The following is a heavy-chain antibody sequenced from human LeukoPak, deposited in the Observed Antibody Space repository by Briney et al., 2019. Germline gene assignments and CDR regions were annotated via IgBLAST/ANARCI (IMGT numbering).Heavy chain of an antibody. Sequence: VASVKVSCKASGGTFSSYAISWVRQAPGQGLEWMGRIIPILGIANYAQKFQGRVTITADKSTSTAYMELSSLRSDDTAVYYCARDLTGYGDRSPFDYWGQGTLVTVSS. CDR1: GGTFSSYA. V-gene: IGHV1-69*04. J-gene: IGHJ4*02. D-gene: IGHD4-17*01. CDR3: ARDLTGYGDRSPFDY. CDR2: IIPILGIA.